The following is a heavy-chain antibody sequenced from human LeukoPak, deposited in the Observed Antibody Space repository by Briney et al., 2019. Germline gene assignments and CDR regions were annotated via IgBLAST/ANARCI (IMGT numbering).Heavy chain of an antibody. CDR3: ANDLGWIQLNLG. D-gene: IGHD5-18*01. J-gene: IGHJ4*02. Sequence: GGSLRLACAASGFTVSNNYMGWVRQAPGKGLEWVSGITGNGGTTYYADSVKGRFTISRDNSKNTVYLQMNSLRAEDTAIYYCANDLGWIQLNLGRGQGTLVTVSS. V-gene: IGHV3-23*01. CDR2: ITGNGGTT. CDR1: GFTVSNNY.